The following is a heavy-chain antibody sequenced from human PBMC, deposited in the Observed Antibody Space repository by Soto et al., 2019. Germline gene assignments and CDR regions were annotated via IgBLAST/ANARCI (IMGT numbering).Heavy chain of an antibody. CDR2: ISAYNGNT. CDR1: GYTFTSYG. J-gene: IGHJ5*02. Sequence: ASVKVACKASGYTFTSYGISWVRQAPGQGLEWMGWISAYNGNTNYAQKLQGRVTMTTDTSTSTAYMELRSLRSDDTAVYYCARDRCSSTSCYAGEVFWFDPWGQGTLVTVSS. V-gene: IGHV1-18*01. CDR3: ARDRCSSTSCYAGEVFWFDP. D-gene: IGHD2-2*01.